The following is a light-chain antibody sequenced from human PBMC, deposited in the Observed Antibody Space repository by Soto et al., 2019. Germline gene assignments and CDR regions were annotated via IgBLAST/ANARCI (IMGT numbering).Light chain of an antibody. CDR3: QQYSKEST. CDR1: QNVSNW. V-gene: IGKV1-5*03. CDR2: KAS. J-gene: IGKJ2*01. Sequence: DVEMTQSPSTLPTSIGDRVTINCRASQNVSNWLAWYQQKPGKAPKLLIYKASRLESGVPSRFSASGSGTDFLLTINSLQSDDFATYFCQQYSKESTFGQGTKLEIK.